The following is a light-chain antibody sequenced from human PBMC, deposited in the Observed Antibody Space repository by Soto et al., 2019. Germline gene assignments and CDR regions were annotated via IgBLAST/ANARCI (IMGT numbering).Light chain of an antibody. J-gene: IGKJ1*01. V-gene: IGKV3-20*01. CDR3: QQYGTSPWT. CDR2: GAS. CDR1: QSVSSSY. Sequence: EIVLTQSPGTLSLSPGERATLSCRARQSVSSSYLAWYQQKPGQAPRLLIYGASSRATGIPDRFSGSGSGTDFTLTISRLEPEDFAVYYCQQYGTSPWTFGQGTKVDIK.